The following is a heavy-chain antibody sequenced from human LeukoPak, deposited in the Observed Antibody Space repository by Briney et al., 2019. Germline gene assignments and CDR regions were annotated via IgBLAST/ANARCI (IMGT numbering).Heavy chain of an antibody. CDR1: GFTFGDYA. CDR3: TRGIEWELLVNWFDP. D-gene: IGHD1-26*01. V-gene: IGHV3-49*03. CDR2: IRSKAYCETT. Sequence: GGSLRLSCTASGFTFGDYAMSWIRQAPGKGLEWVGFIRSKAYCETTEYAASVKGRFTISRDDSKSIAYLQMNSLKTEDTAVYYCTRGIEWELLVNWFDPWGQGTLVTVSS. J-gene: IGHJ5*02.